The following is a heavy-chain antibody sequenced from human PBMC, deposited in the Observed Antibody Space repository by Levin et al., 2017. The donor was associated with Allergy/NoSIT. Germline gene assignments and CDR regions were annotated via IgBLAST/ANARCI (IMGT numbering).Heavy chain of an antibody. Sequence: SQTLSLTCTVSGGSISSSSYYWGWVRQPPGQGLEWIGSIYYDGTTYYNPSLKSRITISLDTSKDQFSLNLRSVTAADTAVYYCARGNAHYDTSGYPEYWGQGTLVTVSS. V-gene: IGHV4-39*07. D-gene: IGHD3-22*01. CDR2: IYYDGTT. J-gene: IGHJ4*02. CDR3: ARGNAHYDTSGYPEY. CDR1: GGSISSSSYY.